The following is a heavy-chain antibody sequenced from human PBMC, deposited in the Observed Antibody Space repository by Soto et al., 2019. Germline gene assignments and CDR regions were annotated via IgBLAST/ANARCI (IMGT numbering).Heavy chain of an antibody. CDR3: ARARRAYGSGSRIDY. CDR2: IYYSGST. Sequence: QVQLQESGPGLVKPSETLSLTCTVSGGSISSYYWSWIRQPPGKGLEWIGYIYYSGSTNYNPSLKSRVTLPVDTSKNPFSLTLSSVTAADTAVYYCARARRAYGSGSRIDYWGQGTLVTVSS. V-gene: IGHV4-59*01. J-gene: IGHJ4*02. CDR1: GGSISSYY. D-gene: IGHD3-10*01.